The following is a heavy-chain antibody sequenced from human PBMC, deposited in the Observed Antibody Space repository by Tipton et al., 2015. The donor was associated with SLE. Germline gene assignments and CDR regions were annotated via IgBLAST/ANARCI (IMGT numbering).Heavy chain of an antibody. Sequence: SLRLSCAASGFTFDDYAMHLVRQAPGKGLEWVSGISWNSGSIGYADSVKGRFTISRDNAKNSLYLQMNSLRAEDTALYYCAKDHGEYSSSWYMDYWGQGTLVTVSS. CDR3: AKDHGEYSSSWYMDY. D-gene: IGHD6-13*01. V-gene: IGHV3-9*01. J-gene: IGHJ4*02. CDR1: GFTFDDYA. CDR2: ISWNSGSI.